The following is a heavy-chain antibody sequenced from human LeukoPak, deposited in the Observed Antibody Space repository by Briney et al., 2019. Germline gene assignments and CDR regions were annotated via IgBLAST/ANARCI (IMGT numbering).Heavy chain of an antibody. CDR2: IYYSGST. CDR1: GGSISSGGYY. CDR3: ARGPNYDFWSGYDYYYYGMDV. Sequence: SETLSLTCTVSGGSISSGGYYWSWLRQHPGKGLEWIGYIYYSGSTYYNPSLKSRVTISVDTSKNQFSLKLSSVTAADTAVYYCARGPNYDFWSGYDYYYYGMDVWGQGTTVTVSS. V-gene: IGHV4-31*03. J-gene: IGHJ6*02. D-gene: IGHD3-3*01.